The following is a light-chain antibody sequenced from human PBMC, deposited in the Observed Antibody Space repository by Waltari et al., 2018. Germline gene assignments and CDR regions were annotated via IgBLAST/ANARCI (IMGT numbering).Light chain of an antibody. CDR3: QQYGNSPVT. J-gene: IGKJ4*01. Sequence: EIVLTQSPATLSLSPGETATLSCRASHYISSNYLAWYQQKPGQAPRLLIYDASNRATGIADRFSGSGSGTDFTLTSSRLEPEDFAMFYCQQYGNSPVTFGGGTKVEI. CDR2: DAS. CDR1: HYISSNY. V-gene: IGKV3-20*01.